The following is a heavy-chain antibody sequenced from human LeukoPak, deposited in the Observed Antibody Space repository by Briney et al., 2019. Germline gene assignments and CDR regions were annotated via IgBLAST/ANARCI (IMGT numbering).Heavy chain of an antibody. V-gene: IGHV4-30-2*01. CDR3: ARGHYDDSKTIPD. Sequence: PSETLSLTCAVSGGSISSGGYSWSWIRQPPGKGLEWIGYIYHSGSTYYNPSLKSRVTISVDRSKNQFSLKLSSVTAADTAVYYCARGHYDDSKTIPDWGQGTLVTVSS. CDR2: IYHSGST. J-gene: IGHJ4*02. D-gene: IGHD4-17*01. CDR1: GGSISSGGYS.